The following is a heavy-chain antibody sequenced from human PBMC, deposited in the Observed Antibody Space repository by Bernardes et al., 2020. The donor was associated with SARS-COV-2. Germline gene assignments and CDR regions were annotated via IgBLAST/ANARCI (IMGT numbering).Heavy chain of an antibody. D-gene: IGHD2-2*02. CDR1: VGTFSSYA. V-gene: IGHV1-69*13. J-gene: IGHJ6*02. CDR3: AGDINGGGGYCSSTSCYSYYYGMDV. CDR2: IIPIFGTA. Sequence: SVKVSCKASVGTFSSYAISWVRQAPGQGLEWMGGIIPIFGTANYAQKFQGRATITADESTSTAYMGLSNLRSEETAVYYCAGDINGGGGYCSSTSCYSYYYGMDVWGQGTTVTVSS.